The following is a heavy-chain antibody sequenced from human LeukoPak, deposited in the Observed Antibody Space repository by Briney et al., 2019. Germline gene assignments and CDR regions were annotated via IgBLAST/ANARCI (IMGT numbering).Heavy chain of an antibody. V-gene: IGHV3-9*01. J-gene: IGHJ4*02. CDR2: ISWNSGSI. CDR3: AKVSLDGSGY. Sequence: GGSLRLSCAASGFTFDDYAMHWVRQAPGKGLKWVSGISWNSGSIGYADSVKGRFTISRDNAKNSLYLQMNSLRAEDTALYYCAKVSLDGSGYWGQGTLVTVSS. D-gene: IGHD1-1*01. CDR1: GFTFDDYA.